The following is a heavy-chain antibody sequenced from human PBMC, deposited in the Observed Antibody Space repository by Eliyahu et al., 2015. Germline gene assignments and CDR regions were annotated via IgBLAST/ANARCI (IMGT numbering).Heavy chain of an antibody. Sequence: GYSFTNYWIAWVRQMPGKGLEWMGIIYPDDSDTRYSPSFQGQVTMSADKSISTAYLQWSSLKASDTAMYYCARLFGYCTSTSCQWDYWGQGTLVTVSS. CDR1: GYSFTNYW. CDR3: ARLFGYCTSTSCQWDY. J-gene: IGHJ4*02. D-gene: IGHD2-2*01. CDR2: IYPDDSDT. V-gene: IGHV5-51*01.